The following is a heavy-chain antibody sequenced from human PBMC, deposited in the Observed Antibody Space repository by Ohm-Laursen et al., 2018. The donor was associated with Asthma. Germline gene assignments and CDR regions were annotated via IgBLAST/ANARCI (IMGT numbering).Heavy chain of an antibody. J-gene: IGHJ4*02. CDR2: ITSDGGWT. V-gene: IGHV3-30-3*02. CDR3: AKYSSGWGVDY. CDR1: GFTFSTFA. D-gene: IGHD6-19*01. Sequence: SLRLSCAAPGFTFSTFAMHWVRQAPGKGPEWVSIITSDGGWTSYADSVRGRFTISRDNSKNTLYQQMNSLRAEDTAVYYCAKYSSGWGVDYWGQGTLVTVSS.